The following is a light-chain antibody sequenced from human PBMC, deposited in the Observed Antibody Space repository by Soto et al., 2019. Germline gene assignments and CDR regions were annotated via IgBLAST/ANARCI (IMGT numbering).Light chain of an antibody. J-gene: IGKJ1*01. CDR1: QSVSSSY. V-gene: IGKV3-20*01. CDR3: QQYGSSRWA. Sequence: EIVLTQSPATLSLSPGERATLSCRASQSVSSSYLAWYQQKPGQAPRLLIYLASSRATGIPDRFSGSGSGTDFTLTISRLEPEDFAVYYCQQYGSSRWAFGQGTKVDIK. CDR2: LAS.